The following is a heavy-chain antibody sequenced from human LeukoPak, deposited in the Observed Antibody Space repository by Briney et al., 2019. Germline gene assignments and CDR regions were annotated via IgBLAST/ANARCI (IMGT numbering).Heavy chain of an antibody. CDR2: ISWNSGNI. CDR3: AKDVSLGFCSGGSCSAHFDC. Sequence: GGSLRLSCAASGFTFDDYAMHWVRHVPGKGREWVAGISWNSGNIAYVHSVKGRFTISRDNAKNSLYLQMDSLRVEDMAFYYCAKDVSLGFCSGGSCSAHFDCWGQGTLVTVFS. J-gene: IGHJ4*02. CDR1: GFTFDDYA. D-gene: IGHD2-15*01. V-gene: IGHV3-9*03.